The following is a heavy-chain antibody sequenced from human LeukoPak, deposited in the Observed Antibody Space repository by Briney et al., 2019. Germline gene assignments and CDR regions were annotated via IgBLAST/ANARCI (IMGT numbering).Heavy chain of an antibody. J-gene: IGHJ5*02. D-gene: IGHD2-2*01. CDR1: GGSISSSSYY. V-gene: IGHV4-39*01. CDR2: IYYSGST. Sequence: SETLSLTCTVAGGSISSSSYYWGWIRQPPGKGQEYIGSIYYSGSTYYNPSLKSRVTMSVDTSKNQFSLKLSSVTAADTAVYFCARSDCSSTSCYDLFDPWGQGTLVTVSS. CDR3: ARSDCSSTSCYDLFDP.